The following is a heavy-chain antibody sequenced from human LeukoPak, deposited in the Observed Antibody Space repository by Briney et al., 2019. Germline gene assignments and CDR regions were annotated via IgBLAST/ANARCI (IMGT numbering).Heavy chain of an antibody. Sequence: GGSLRLSCAASGFTFSNYAMSWVRQAPGKGLEWVSAVNYNGDSTYYADSVKGRSTISRDNSKNTLYLQMNTLRAEDTAIYYCAKEQWLVWGQGTLVTVSS. CDR2: VNYNGDST. CDR3: AKEQWLV. D-gene: IGHD6-19*01. V-gene: IGHV3-23*01. CDR1: GFTFSNYA. J-gene: IGHJ4*02.